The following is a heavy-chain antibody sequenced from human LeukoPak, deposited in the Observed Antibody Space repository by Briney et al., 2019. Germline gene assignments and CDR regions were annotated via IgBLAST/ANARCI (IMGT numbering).Heavy chain of an antibody. CDR1: GFTFSSYN. Sequence: PGGSLRLSCAASGFTFSSYNMKWVRQAPGKGLEWVSFISTTSNYIYYADSVEGRFTISRDNAKNSLYLQMNSLRGEDAALYYCARAGVCTTTSCDGGIDYWGQGTLVTVSS. CDR3: ARAGVCTTTSCDGGIDY. D-gene: IGHD2-2*01. V-gene: IGHV3-21*06. CDR2: ISTTSNYI. J-gene: IGHJ4*02.